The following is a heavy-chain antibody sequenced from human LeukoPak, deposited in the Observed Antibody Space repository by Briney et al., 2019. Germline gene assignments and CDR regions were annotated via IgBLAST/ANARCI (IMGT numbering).Heavy chain of an antibody. CDR2: IKQDGSEK. CDR3: AKSTSNYYYYYYMDV. J-gene: IGHJ6*03. CDR1: GFTFSSYW. V-gene: IGHV3-7*03. Sequence: PGGSLRLSCAASGFTFSSYWMTWVRQAPGKGLEWVANIKQDGSEKYYVDSVKGRFTISRDNAKNSVYLQMNSLRTEDTALYYCAKSTSNYYYYYYMDVWGKGTTVTVSS.